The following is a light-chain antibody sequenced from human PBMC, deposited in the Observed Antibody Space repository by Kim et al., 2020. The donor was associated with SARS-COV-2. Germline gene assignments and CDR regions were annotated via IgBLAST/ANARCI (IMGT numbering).Light chain of an antibody. Sequence: SGSPGKTATITCSGDRLGEKYACWYQQKPGQSPEVVIYQDTKRPSEIPERFSGSNSGNTATLTISRTQTMDETDYYCQVWDSTTTVFGGGTQLTVL. J-gene: IGLJ2*01. CDR1: RLGEKY. CDR3: QVWDSTTTV. V-gene: IGLV3-1*01. CDR2: QDT.